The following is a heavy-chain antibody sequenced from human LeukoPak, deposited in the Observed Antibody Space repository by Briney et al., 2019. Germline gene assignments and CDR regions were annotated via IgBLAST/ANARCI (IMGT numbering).Heavy chain of an antibody. D-gene: IGHD2-2*01. CDR2: LNQDGSDK. CDR3: ARDAYDYASES. CDR1: GFRFSSYW. V-gene: IGHV3-7*01. Sequence: QSGGSRRLSCAASGFRFSSYWMTWVRQAPGEGREWVANLNQDGSDKKYVDSVKGRFTISRDNAKNSLYLQMNSLRVEDTALYYCARDAYDYASESWGQGTLVTVSS. J-gene: IGHJ5*02.